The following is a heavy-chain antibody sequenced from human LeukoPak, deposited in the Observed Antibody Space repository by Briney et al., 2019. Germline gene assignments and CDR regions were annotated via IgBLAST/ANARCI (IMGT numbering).Heavy chain of an antibody. J-gene: IGHJ3*01. CDR1: GFTFSSYD. Sequence: GRSLRLSCAASGFTFSSYDMHWVRQVPGKGLEWVAVMYYDGRNKYYADSVKGRFTNSRDNSKNTLYLQINSLRAEDTAVFYCARKVLVPAATGADAFDVWGRGTMVIVSS. CDR2: MYYDGRNK. V-gene: IGHV3-33*01. CDR3: ARKVLVPAATGADAFDV. D-gene: IGHD2-2*01.